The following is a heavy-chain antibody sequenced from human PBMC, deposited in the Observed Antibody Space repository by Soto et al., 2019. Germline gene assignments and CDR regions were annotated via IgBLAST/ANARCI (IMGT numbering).Heavy chain of an antibody. CDR2: IYYSGST. Sequence: QVQLQESGPGLVKPSQTLSLTCTVSGGSISSGGYYWSWIRQHPGKGLEWIGYIYYSGSTYYNPSLKSRVTISVDTYKNQFALKLSSVTAADTAVYYCARDLDLAARPGGAFDIWGQGTMVTVSS. D-gene: IGHD6-6*01. J-gene: IGHJ3*02. CDR1: GGSISSGGYY. CDR3: ARDLDLAARPGGAFDI. V-gene: IGHV4-31*03.